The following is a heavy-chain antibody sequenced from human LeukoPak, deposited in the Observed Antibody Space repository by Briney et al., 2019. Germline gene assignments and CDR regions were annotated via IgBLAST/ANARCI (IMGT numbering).Heavy chain of an antibody. CDR1: GFTFSRFW. V-gene: IGHV3-74*01. Sequence: GGSLRLSCVDSGFTFSRFWMHWVRQAPGKGLVWVSHITTDGSSTSYADSVKGRFTISRDNAKNTLYLQMNSLRAEDTAVYYCAKGYLRYFDSYYFDYWGQGTLVTVSS. CDR3: AKGYLRYFDSYYFDY. D-gene: IGHD3-9*01. CDR2: ITTDGSST. J-gene: IGHJ4*02.